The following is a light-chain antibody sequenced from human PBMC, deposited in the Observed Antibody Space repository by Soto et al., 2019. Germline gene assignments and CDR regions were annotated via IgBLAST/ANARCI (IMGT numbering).Light chain of an antibody. J-gene: IGKJ2*01. CDR1: QSVSSNF. V-gene: IGKV3-20*01. CDR2: DAS. Sequence: EIVLTQSPGTLSLSPGERATLSCRASQSVSSNFLAWYQQKPGQAPRLLIYDASSRATGIPDRFSGSGSGKDFTLTISRLEPEDFAVYYCQQYGDSPMYTFGQGTKLEIK. CDR3: QQYGDSPMYT.